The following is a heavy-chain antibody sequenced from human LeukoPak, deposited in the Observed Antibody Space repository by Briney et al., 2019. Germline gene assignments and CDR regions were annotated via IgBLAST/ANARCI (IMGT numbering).Heavy chain of an antibody. V-gene: IGHV4-59*01. D-gene: IGHD2-2*01. CDR2: IYYNGRT. CDR3: ARVADCCNPSCYGHWFDP. J-gene: IGHJ5*02. CDR1: GASISNYY. Sequence: SETLSLTCTVSGASISNYYWSWIRQPPGKGLEWIGYIYYNGRTNYNPSLKSRVTISLDTSKKQFSLKLSSVAAAATAVYYCARVADCCNPSCYGHWFDPWGQGTLVTVSS.